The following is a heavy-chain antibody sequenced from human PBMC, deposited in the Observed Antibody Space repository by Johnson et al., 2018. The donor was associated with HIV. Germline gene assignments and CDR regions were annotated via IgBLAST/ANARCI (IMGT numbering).Heavy chain of an antibody. CDR3: ARGPHEVVVVGATRAFDI. CDR2: LWNDGNNE. D-gene: IGHD2-15*01. Sequence: QVQLVESGGGVVQPGGSLRLSCEVSSFTFSSYAIHWVRQAPGRGLEWVAVLWNDGNNEYYSDSVQGRFSISRDSSKNTLFLQMNSLRAEDTAVYYCARGPHEVVVVGATRAFDIWGQGTMVTVSS. V-gene: IGHV3-33*01. CDR1: SFTFSSYA. J-gene: IGHJ3*02.